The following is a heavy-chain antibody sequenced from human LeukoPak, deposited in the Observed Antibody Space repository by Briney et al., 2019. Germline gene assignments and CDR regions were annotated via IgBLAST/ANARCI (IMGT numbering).Heavy chain of an antibody. J-gene: IGHJ4*02. Sequence: ASVKVSCKASGYTFTGYYMHWVRQAPGQGLEWMGRINPNSGGTNYAQKFQGWVTMTRDTSISTAYMELSRLRSDDTAVYYCAAAADTSGEFDYWGQGTLVTVSS. CDR2: INPNSGGT. V-gene: IGHV1-2*04. D-gene: IGHD6-13*01. CDR1: GYTFTGYY. CDR3: AAAADTSGEFDY.